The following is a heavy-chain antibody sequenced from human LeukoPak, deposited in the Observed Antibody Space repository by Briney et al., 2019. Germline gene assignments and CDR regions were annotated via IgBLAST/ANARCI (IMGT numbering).Heavy chain of an antibody. CDR3: AGRVTGYSSGYVY. D-gene: IGHD5-18*01. V-gene: IGHV3-23*01. J-gene: IGHJ4*02. CDR2: ISGSAHKI. Sequence: PGRSLRLSCAASGFTFSSYGMHWVRQAPGKGLDWVSVISGSAHKIRYADSVKGRFTISRDNSENIVYLQMNNLRAEDTAVYYCAGRVTGYSSGYVYWGQGTLVTVSS. CDR1: GFTFSSYG.